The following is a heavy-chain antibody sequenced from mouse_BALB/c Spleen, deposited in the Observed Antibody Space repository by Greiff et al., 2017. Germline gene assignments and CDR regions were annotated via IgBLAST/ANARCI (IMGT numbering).Heavy chain of an antibody. V-gene: IGHV5-6*01. Sequence: EVHLVESGGDLVKPGGSLKLSCAASGFTFSSYGMSWVRQTPDKRLEWVATISSGGSYTYYPDSVKGRFTISRDNAKNTLYLQMSSLKSEDTAMYYCARHVDDTTATGFAYWGQGTLVTVSA. CDR1: GFTFSSYG. D-gene: IGHD1-2*01. J-gene: IGHJ3*01. CDR3: ARHVDDTTATGFAY. CDR2: ISSGGSYT.